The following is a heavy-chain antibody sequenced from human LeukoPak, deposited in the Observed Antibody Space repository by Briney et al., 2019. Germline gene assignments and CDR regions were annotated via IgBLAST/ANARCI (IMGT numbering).Heavy chain of an antibody. CDR1: GFTFSSYA. J-gene: IGHJ4*02. V-gene: IGHV4-34*01. D-gene: IGHD1-14*01. Sequence: GSLRLSCAASGFTFSSYAMSWIRQPPGKGLEWIGEINHSGSTNYNPSLKSRVTISVDTSKNQFSLKLSSVTAADTAVYYCARGRSVFLKLLDYWGQGTLVTVSS. CDR3: ARGRSVFLKLLDY. CDR2: INHSGST.